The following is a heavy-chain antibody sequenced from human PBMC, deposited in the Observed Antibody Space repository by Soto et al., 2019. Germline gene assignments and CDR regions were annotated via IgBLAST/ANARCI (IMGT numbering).Heavy chain of an antibody. Sequence: SETLSLTCTVSGGSISFDHYHWTRIRQPPRKGLEWIGYVHYSGSVLYNPSLQSRVSISVDTSKNQFSLKLSSVTAADTAVYFCAREDDGGDRDYYGLDVWGQGTTVTGSS. V-gene: IGHV4-30-4*01. CDR2: VHYSGSV. D-gene: IGHD2-21*02. J-gene: IGHJ6*02. CDR1: GGSISFDHYH. CDR3: AREDDGGDRDYYGLDV.